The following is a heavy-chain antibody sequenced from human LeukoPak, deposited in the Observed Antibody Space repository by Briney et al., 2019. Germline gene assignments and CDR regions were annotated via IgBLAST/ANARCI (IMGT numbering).Heavy chain of an antibody. CDR3: AKGGTWVDP. J-gene: IGHJ5*02. V-gene: IGHV4-4*07. CDR2: IYTTGSA. CDR1: GDPISGYF. Sequence: PSETLSLTCSVSGDPISGYFWTWIRQPAGKGLEWVGRIYTTGSADYSPSLANRVSMSVDKTKNQFFLTMRSVAAAGTAVYYCAKGGTWVDPWGQGTLVIVSS. D-gene: IGHD1-26*01.